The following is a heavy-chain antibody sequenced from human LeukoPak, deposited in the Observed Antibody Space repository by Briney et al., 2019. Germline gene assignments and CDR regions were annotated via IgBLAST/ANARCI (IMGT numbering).Heavy chain of an antibody. Sequence: PSETLSLTCTVSGGSISSSSYYWGWIRQPPGKGLEWIGSIYYSGSTYYNPSLKSRVTISVDTSKNQFSLKLSSVTAADTAVYYCARHIPSGSYFSNYYYYGMDVWGQGTTVTVSS. CDR2: IYYSGST. CDR1: GGSISSSSYY. V-gene: IGHV4-39*01. CDR3: ARHIPSGSYFSNYYYYGMDV. J-gene: IGHJ6*02. D-gene: IGHD1-26*01.